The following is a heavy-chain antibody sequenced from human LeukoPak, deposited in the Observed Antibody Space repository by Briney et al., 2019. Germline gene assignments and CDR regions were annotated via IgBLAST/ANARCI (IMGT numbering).Heavy chain of an antibody. D-gene: IGHD1-26*01. J-gene: IGHJ4*02. CDR3: ARLSSGSYFD. CDR2: IYTSGST. CDR1: GGSISSYY. V-gene: IGHV4-4*09. Sequence: SETLSLTCTVSGGSISSYYWSWFRQPPGKGLEWIGYIYTSGSTNYNPSLKSRVTISVDTSKNQFSLKLSSVTAADTAVYYCARLSSGSYFDWGQGTLVTVSS.